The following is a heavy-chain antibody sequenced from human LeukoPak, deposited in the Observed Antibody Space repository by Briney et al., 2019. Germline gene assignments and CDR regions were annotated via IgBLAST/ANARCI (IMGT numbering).Heavy chain of an antibody. Sequence: PGGSLRLSCAASGFTFSSYEMNWVRQAPGKGLEWVSYISSSGSTIYYADSVKGRFTISRDNAKNSLYLQMNSLRAEDTAVYYCARETYSSSWFDYWGQGTLVTVSS. CDR2: ISSSGSTI. CDR1: GFTFSSYE. J-gene: IGHJ4*02. D-gene: IGHD6-13*01. V-gene: IGHV3-48*03. CDR3: ARETYSSSWFDY.